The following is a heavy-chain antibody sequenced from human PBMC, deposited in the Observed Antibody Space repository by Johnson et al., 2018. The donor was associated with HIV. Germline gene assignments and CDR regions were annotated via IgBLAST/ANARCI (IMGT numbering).Heavy chain of an antibody. Sequence: EVQVVESGGGLVQPGRSLRLSCAASGFTFDDYAMHWVRQAPGKGLEWVSGISWNSGSIGYADSVKGRFTISRDNAKNSLYLQMNSLRAEDTALYYCAREPWSHDAFDIWGQVTMVTVSS. V-gene: IGHV3-9*01. CDR2: ISWNSGSI. J-gene: IGHJ3*02. CDR3: AREPWSHDAFDI. CDR1: GFTFDDYA. D-gene: IGHD2-8*02.